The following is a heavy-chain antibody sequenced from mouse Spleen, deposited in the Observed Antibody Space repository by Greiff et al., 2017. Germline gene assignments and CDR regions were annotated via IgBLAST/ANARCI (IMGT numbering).Heavy chain of an antibody. V-gene: IGHV1-76*01. Sequence: VQGVESGAELVRPGASVKLSCKASGYTFTDYYINWVKQRPGQGLEWIARIYPGSGNTYYNEKFKGKATLTAEKSSSTAYMQLSSLTSEDSAVYFCARERAYYGNYVGFAYWGQGTLVTVSA. CDR3: ARERAYYGNYVGFAY. J-gene: IGHJ3*01. CDR1: GYTFTDYY. CDR2: IYPGSGNT. D-gene: IGHD2-10*01.